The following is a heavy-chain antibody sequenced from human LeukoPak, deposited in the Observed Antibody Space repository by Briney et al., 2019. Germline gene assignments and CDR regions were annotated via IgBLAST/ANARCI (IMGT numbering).Heavy chain of an antibody. D-gene: IGHD5-24*01. Sequence: SETLSLTCTVSGGSISSYYWNWIRQPPGKGLEWIGFIYSSGSTNYNPSLKTRVTISVDTSKNQFSLKLSSVTAADTAVYYCARVRDGYNRLEFDYWGQGTLVTASS. CDR2: IYSSGST. V-gene: IGHV4-59*01. CDR1: GGSISSYY. J-gene: IGHJ4*02. CDR3: ARVRDGYNRLEFDY.